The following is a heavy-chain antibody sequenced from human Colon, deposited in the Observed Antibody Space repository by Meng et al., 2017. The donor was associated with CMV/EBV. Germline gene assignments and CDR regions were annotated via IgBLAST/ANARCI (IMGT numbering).Heavy chain of an antibody. CDR1: GYSFTGYY. CDR2: MDPTTGRT. Sequence: QELTVQAGAEVRMPGASVKVSCKASGYSFTGYYIHWVRQAPGQGLEWMGWMDPTTGRTDYAQKFQGTVTMTRDTSISTAYLELSRLTSDDTAVYYCASHSSYVWGSHHWGQGTLVTVSS. J-gene: IGHJ1*01. D-gene: IGHD3-16*01. CDR3: ASHSSYVWGSHH. V-gene: IGHV1-2*02.